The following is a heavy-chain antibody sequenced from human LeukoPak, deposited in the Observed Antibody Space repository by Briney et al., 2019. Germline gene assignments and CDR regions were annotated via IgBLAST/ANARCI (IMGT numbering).Heavy chain of an antibody. CDR2: ISSSSSYI. J-gene: IGHJ5*02. D-gene: IGHD3-10*01. CDR3: ARDTRGDSYNWFDP. CDR1: GFTFSSYS. V-gene: IGHV3-21*01. Sequence: GGSLRLSCAASGFTFSSYSMNWVRQAPGEGLGWVSSISSSSSYIYYADSVKGRFTISRDNAKNSLYLQMNSLRAEDTAVYYCARDTRGDSYNWFDPWGQGTLVTVSS.